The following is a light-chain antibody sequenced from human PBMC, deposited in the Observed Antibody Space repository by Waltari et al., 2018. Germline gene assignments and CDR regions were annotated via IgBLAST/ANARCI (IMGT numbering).Light chain of an antibody. CDR3: CSYAVGAIYV. CDR2: EGS. J-gene: IGLJ1*01. V-gene: IGLV2-23*01. CDR1: SSDVGSYNL. Sequence: QSALTQPASVSGSPGQSITISCTGTSSDVGSYNLVSWYQQPPGKAPKLMIYEGSNRPSGISHRFSGSKSGNTASLAISGLQAEDEADYYCCSYAVGAIYVFGTGTKVTVL.